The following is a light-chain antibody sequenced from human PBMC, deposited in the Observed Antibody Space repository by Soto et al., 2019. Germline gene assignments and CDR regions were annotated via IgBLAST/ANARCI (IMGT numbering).Light chain of an antibody. CDR3: QSYDASLSGGV. CDR1: DSNIGANLV. CDR2: GTS. V-gene: IGLV1-40*01. Sequence: QSALTQPHSVSGAPGQRVTITCSGSDSNIGANLVVYWYRQLPGTAPKVLIYGTSNRPSGVPDRFSGFKSGTSASLVITGLQAEDEGDYYCQSYDASLSGGVFGGGTQLTVL. J-gene: IGLJ3*02.